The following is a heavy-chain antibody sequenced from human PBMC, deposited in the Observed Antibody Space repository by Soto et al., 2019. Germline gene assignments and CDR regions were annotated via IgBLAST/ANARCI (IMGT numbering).Heavy chain of an antibody. CDR1: GYSFTRNY. CDR3: GRGRSAYADYGQLRGGWFDP. V-gene: IGHV1-46*03. CDR2: INPSGGTT. Sequence: QVQLVQSGAEVKKPGASVKVSCKASGYSFTRNYMHWVRQAPGQGLDWMGVINPSGGTTTYAQRFQGRVTMTQEKYTSTVYMELSSLRSGDTAVYYCGRGRSAYADYGQLRGGWFDPWGQGTLVTVSS. D-gene: IGHD4-17*01. J-gene: IGHJ5*02.